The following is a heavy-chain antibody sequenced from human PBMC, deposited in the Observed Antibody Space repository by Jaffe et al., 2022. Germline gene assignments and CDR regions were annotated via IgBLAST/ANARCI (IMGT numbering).Heavy chain of an antibody. D-gene: IGHD1-1*01. CDR2: INHSGST. CDR3: ARGTTGTLPRHYYYYMDV. Sequence: QVQLQQWGAGLLKPSETLSLTCAVYGGSFSGYYWSWIRQPPGKGLEWIGEINHSGSTNYNPSLKSRVTISVDTSKNQFSLKLSSVTAADTAVYYCARGTTGTLPRHYYYYMDVWGKGTTVTVSS. CDR1: GGSFSGYY. J-gene: IGHJ6*03. V-gene: IGHV4-34*01.